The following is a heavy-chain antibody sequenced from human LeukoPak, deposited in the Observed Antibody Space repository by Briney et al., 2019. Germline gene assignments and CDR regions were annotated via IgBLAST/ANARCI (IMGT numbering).Heavy chain of an antibody. CDR1: GFTFSSYS. D-gene: IGHD3-22*01. J-gene: IGHJ4*02. V-gene: IGHV3-21*01. Sequence: GGSLRLSCAASGFTFSSYSMNWVRQAPGKGLEWVSSISISSSYIYYADSVKGRFTISRDNAKNSLYLQMNSLRAEDTAVYYCASLALYDSSGYYPYSAPLNYWGQGTLVTVSS. CDR3: ASLALYDSSGYYPYSAPLNY. CDR2: ISISSSYI.